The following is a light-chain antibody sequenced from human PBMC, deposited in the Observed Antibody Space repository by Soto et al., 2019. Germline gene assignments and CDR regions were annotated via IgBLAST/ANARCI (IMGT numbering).Light chain of an antibody. CDR3: LLSYSGPRI. V-gene: IGLV7-46*01. Sequence: QAVVTQEPSLNVSPGGTVTLTCGSSTGAVTTGHYPYWFQQRPGQAPRTLIYDTSSKHSYTPARFSGSLLGGKAALTLSGAQPEDEAEYYCLLSYSGPRIFGGGTKVTVL. CDR2: DTS. J-gene: IGLJ2*01. CDR1: TGAVTTGHY.